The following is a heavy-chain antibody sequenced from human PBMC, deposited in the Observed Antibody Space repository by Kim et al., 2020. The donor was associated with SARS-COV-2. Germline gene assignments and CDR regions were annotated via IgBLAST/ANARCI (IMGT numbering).Heavy chain of an antibody. Sequence: ASVKVSCRGSGYSFTNHAINWVRQAPGQGLEWMGWIDTSTGTPTYAQGFTGRFVFSLDTSVTTAYLQITSLKTEDTALYFCAREHCTNTSCFDPWGQGTLIPVSS. J-gene: IGHJ5*02. CDR3: AREHCTNTSCFDP. CDR1: GYSFTNHA. CDR2: IDTSTGTP. V-gene: IGHV7-4-1*02. D-gene: IGHD2-8*01.